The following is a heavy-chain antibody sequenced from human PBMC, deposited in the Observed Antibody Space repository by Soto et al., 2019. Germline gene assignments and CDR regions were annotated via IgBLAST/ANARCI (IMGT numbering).Heavy chain of an antibody. J-gene: IGHJ4*02. CDR2: ISASGGST. V-gene: IGHV3-23*01. Sequence: LRLSCAAAGFTFSNYGMHLVRQAPGKGLGWVSGISASGGSTYSADSVKGRFTISRDNSKNTLYLQLNSLRAEDTAVYFCARRFSSSVPFDYWGQGTLVTVSS. CDR3: ARRFSSSVPFDY. CDR1: GFTFSNYG. D-gene: IGHD6-6*01.